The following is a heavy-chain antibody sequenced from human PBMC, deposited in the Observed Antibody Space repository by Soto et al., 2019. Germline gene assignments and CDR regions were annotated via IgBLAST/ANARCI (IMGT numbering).Heavy chain of an antibody. CDR2: IYYSGST. D-gene: IGHD3-22*01. Sequence: SQTLSLSCTVSGGSISSYYWSWIRQPRGKGLEWIGYIYYSGSTNYNPSLKSRVPISVDTSKNQFSLKLSSVTAADTAVYYCARGFHYYDSSGYYSDAFDIGGQGTMVTVSS. V-gene: IGHV4-59*01. CDR3: ARGFHYYDSSGYYSDAFDI. CDR1: GGSISSYY. J-gene: IGHJ3*02.